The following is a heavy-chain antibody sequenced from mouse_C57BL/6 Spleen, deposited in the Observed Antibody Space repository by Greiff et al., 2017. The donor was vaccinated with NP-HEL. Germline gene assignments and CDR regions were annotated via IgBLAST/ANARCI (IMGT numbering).Heavy chain of an antibody. D-gene: IGHD1-1*01. CDR2: IYPGDGDT. CDR3: ARRDYYGSSLDY. CDR1: GYAFSSYW. V-gene: IGHV1-80*01. J-gene: IGHJ2*01. Sequence: VQLQQSGAELVKPGASVKISCKASGYAFSSYWMNWVKQRPGKGLEWIGQIYPGDGDTNYNGKFKGKATLTADKSSSTAYMQLSSLTSEDSAVYFCARRDYYGSSLDYWGQGTTPTVSS.